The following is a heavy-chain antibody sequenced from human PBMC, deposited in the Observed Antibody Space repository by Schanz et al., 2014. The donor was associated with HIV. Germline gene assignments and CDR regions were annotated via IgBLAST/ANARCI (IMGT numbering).Heavy chain of an antibody. CDR1: GFTLSSYS. CDR2: ISYDGSNE. D-gene: IGHD6-13*01. CDR3: AKVGRIYSTTWIDH. J-gene: IGHJ4*02. V-gene: IGHV3-30*18. Sequence: VQLVESGGGLVQPGGSLRLSCVASGFTLSSYSMNWVRQAPGKGLEWVAVISYDGSNEYYGDSVKGRFTISRDNSKNTLYLQMNSLRREDTAVYYCAKVGRIYSTTWIDHWGQGTLVTVSS.